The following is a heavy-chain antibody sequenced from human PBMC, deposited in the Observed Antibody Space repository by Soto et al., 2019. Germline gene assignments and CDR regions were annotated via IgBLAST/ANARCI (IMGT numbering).Heavy chain of an antibody. D-gene: IGHD1-1*01. Sequence: GAAVKVSCKASGYTFTSYEINWVRQATGQGLEWMGGMKPNSGNTGYAQKFQGRVTMTTNTSLSTAYMELSSVSSEDTDVYYCARGWNGWFDPWGQGTLVTVSS. V-gene: IGHV1-8*01. CDR3: ARGWNGWFDP. CDR1: GYTFTSYE. J-gene: IGHJ5*02. CDR2: MKPNSGNT.